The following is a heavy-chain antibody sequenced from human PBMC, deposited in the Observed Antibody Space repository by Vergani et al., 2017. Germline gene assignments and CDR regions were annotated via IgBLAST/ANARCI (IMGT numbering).Heavy chain of an antibody. CDR1: GGSISSSSYY. CDR3: GRSLDIVVVVAATPDPSYWFDP. J-gene: IGHJ5*02. Sequence: QLQLQESGPGLVKPSETLSLTCTVSGGSISSSSYYWGWIRQPPGKGLEWIGSTYYSGSTYYNPSLKSRVTISVDTSKNQFSLKLSSVTAADTAVYYCGRSLDIVVVVAATPDPSYWFDPWGQGTLVTVSS. D-gene: IGHD2-15*01. CDR2: TYYSGST. V-gene: IGHV4-39*01.